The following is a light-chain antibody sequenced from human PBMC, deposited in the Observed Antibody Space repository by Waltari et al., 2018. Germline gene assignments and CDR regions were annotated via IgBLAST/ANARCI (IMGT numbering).Light chain of an antibody. CDR1: GLPKQY. J-gene: IGLJ2*01. CDR2: DDN. CDR3: YSKDTDGGSQGK. V-gene: IGLV3-10*01. Sequence: YDLTQPPSVSVSPGQTAAITCSGDGLPKQYTFWYKQKSGPAPVLVMYDDNKRPSGIPGRFSGSSAGTVATLTITGAQVDDEADYYCYSKDTDGGSQGKIGGGTKLTVL.